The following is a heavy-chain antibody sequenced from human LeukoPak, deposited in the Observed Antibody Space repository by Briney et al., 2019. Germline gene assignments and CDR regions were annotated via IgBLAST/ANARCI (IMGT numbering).Heavy chain of an antibody. CDR3: ARHKGHYSSGSDY. V-gene: IGHV4-59*08. CDR1: GGSISSYY. CDR2: IYYSGST. J-gene: IGHJ4*02. D-gene: IGHD6-19*01. Sequence: PSETLSLTCTVPGGSISSYYWSWIRQPPGKGLEWIGYIYYSGSTNYNPSLKSRVTISVDTSKNQFSLKLSSVTAADTAVYYCARHKGHYSSGSDYWGQGTLVTVSS.